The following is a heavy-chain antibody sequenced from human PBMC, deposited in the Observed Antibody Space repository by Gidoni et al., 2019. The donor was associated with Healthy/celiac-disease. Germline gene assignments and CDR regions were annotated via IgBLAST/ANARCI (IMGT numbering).Heavy chain of an antibody. CDR1: GGSFSGYY. J-gene: IGHJ4*02. D-gene: IGHD3-10*01. CDR2: INHSGRT. Sequence: QVQLQQWGAGLLKPSETLSLTCAVYGGSFSGYYWSWIRQPPGKGLEWIGEINHSGRTNYNPSLKSRVTISVDTSKNQFSLKLSSVTAADTAVYYCARGPNQVRGVITQRFDYWGQGTLVTVSS. V-gene: IGHV4-34*01. CDR3: ARGPNQVRGVITQRFDY.